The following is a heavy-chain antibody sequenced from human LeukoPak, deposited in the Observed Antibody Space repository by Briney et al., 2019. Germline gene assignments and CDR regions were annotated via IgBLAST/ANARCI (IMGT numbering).Heavy chain of an antibody. V-gene: IGHV3-43*02. CDR2: ISGDGGST. CDR1: GFAFDDCA. CDR3: AKDIVVVPAAPYFDY. D-gene: IGHD2-2*01. Sequence: GGSLRLSCAASGFAFDDCAMHWVRQAPGKGLEWVSLISGDGGSTYYADSAKGRFTISRDNSKNSLYLQMNSLRTEDTALYYCAKDIVVVPAAPYFDYWGQGTLVTVSS. J-gene: IGHJ4*02.